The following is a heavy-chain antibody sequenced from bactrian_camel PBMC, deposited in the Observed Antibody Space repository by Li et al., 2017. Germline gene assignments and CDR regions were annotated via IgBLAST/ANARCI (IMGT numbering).Heavy chain of an antibody. Sequence: DVQLVESGGGLVQPGGSLRLSCATSGFIFSSYAMSWVRQAPGKGLEWVSAINSGGGNTYYADSAKGRFTISRDNTNNMLYLQMNSLETEDTAVYYCAAESDYDAEYYHWGQGTQVTVS. D-gene: IGHD4*01. CDR2: INSGGGNT. CDR3: AAESDYDAEYYH. V-gene: IGHV3S40*01. J-gene: IGHJ4*01. CDR1: GFIFSSYA.